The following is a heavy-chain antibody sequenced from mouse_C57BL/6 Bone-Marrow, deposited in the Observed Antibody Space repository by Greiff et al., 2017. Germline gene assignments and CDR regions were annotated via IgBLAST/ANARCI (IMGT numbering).Heavy chain of an antibody. V-gene: IGHV1-82*01. CDR1: GYAFSSSW. CDR3: ARLRQHGPQWYALDD. D-gene: IGHD3-2*01. J-gene: IGHJ4*01. Sequence: QVQLQQSGPELVKPGASVKISCKASGYAFSSSWMNWVKQRPGKGLEWIGRIYPGDGGTNYNGKFKGKATLTAAKSSSTAYMQLSSLTSEDCAVYVGARLRQHGPQWYALDDGGQGTSATVSS. CDR2: IYPGDGGT.